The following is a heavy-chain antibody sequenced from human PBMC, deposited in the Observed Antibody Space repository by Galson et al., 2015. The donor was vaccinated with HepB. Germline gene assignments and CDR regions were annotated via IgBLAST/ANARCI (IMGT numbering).Heavy chain of an antibody. CDR3: AKDLKASYYYDSSGRFDY. J-gene: IGHJ4*02. D-gene: IGHD3-22*01. CDR1: GFTFSSYA. V-gene: IGHV3-23*01. CDR2: ISGSGGST. Sequence: SLRLSCAASGFTFSSYAMSWVRQAPGKGLEWVSAISGSGGSTYYADSVKGRFTISRDNSKNTLYLQMNSLRAEDTAVYYCAKDLKASYYYDSSGRFDYWGQGTLVTVSS.